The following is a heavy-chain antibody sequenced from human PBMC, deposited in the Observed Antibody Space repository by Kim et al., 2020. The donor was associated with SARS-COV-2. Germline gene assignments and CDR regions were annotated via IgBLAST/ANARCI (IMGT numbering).Heavy chain of an antibody. V-gene: IGHV3-30*04. CDR3: ARDFNGGCVHDRFDY. CDR2: ISYDGSNK. D-gene: IGHD3-16*01. Sequence: GGSLRLSCAASGFTFSSYAMHWVRQAPGKGLEWVAVISYDGSNKYYADSVKGRFTISRDNSKNTLYLQMNSLRAEDTAVYYCARDFNGGCVHDRFDYWG. CDR1: GFTFSSYA. J-gene: IGHJ4*01.